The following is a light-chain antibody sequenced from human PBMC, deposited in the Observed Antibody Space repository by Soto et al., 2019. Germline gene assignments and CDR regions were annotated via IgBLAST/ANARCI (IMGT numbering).Light chain of an antibody. V-gene: IGLV3-21*01. CDR3: QVWDSRSDHLYV. J-gene: IGLJ1*01. Sequence: SYELTQPPSVSVAPGKTARITCGGNNIGIKSVHWYQQKPGQAPVMVIYYDRDRPSGIPERFSGSNSGNTATLTISRVEAGDEADYYCQVWDSRSDHLYVFGTGTKLTVL. CDR2: YDR. CDR1: NIGIKS.